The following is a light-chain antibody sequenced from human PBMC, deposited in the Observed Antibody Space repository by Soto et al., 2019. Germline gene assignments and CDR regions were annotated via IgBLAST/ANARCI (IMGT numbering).Light chain of an antibody. V-gene: IGLV2-8*01. CDR2: EVS. J-gene: IGLJ1*01. CDR1: SSDVGGYNL. Sequence: QSVLTQPPSASGSPGQSVTISCTGTSSDVGGYNLVTWYQQHPGKAPKLMIYEVSKRPSGVPHRFSGSKSGNTASLTVSGLQAEDEADYYCSSYAGSDNLGVFGTGTKVTVL. CDR3: SSYAGSDNLGV.